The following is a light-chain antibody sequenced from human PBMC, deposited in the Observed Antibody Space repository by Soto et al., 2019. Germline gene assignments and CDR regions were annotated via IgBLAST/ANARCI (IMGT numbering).Light chain of an antibody. Sequence: VLTQPPSVSVAPGQTARITCGGNNIGSKSVHWYQQKPGQAPVLVVYDDSARPSGLPERFSGSNSGNTATLTIRRVEAGDEADYYCQGWDSSSDHVVFGGGTKLTVL. V-gene: IGLV3-21*02. CDR3: QGWDSSSDHVV. CDR2: DDS. CDR1: NIGSKS. J-gene: IGLJ2*01.